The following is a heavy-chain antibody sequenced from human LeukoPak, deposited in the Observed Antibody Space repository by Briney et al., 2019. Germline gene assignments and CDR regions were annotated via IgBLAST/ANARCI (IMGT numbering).Heavy chain of an antibody. J-gene: IGHJ4*02. D-gene: IGHD1-26*01. V-gene: IGHV5-10-1*01. CDR2: IDPSDSHI. Sequence: GESLRISCDGSGYSFTSNWISWVRQMPGKGLEWMGRIDPSDSHINYSPSFQGHVIISVDKSIGTAHLQWSSLRASDTAMYYCARQGRGSYRRDFDYWGQGTLVTVSS. CDR1: GYSFTSNW. CDR3: ARQGRGSYRRDFDY.